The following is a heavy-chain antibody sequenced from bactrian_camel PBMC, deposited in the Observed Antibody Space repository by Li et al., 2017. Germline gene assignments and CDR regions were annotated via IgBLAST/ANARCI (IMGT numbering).Heavy chain of an antibody. CDR1: GHSRGSNC. V-gene: IGHV3-3*01. J-gene: IGHJ6*01. Sequence: HVQLVESGGGSVQTGGSLRLSCVVSGHSRGSNCVGWYRLPPGRAPAEREGIAAIRRSGGETWYAGSVKGRFIISQDNAQKTLYLEMNSLKPEDTAMYYCAAETAMCYSDYVWDSDFRLWGQGTQVTVS. CDR2: IRRSGGET. CDR3: AAETAMCYSDYVWDSDFRL. D-gene: IGHD4*01.